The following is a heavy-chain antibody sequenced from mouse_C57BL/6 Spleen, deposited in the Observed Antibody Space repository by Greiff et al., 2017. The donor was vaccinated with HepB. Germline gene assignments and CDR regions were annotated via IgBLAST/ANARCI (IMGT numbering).Heavy chain of an antibody. CDR3: ARDYGSSHYFDY. D-gene: IGHD1-1*01. V-gene: IGHV1-55*01. J-gene: IGHJ2*01. Sequence: QVQLKQPGAELVKPGASVKLSCKASGYTFTSYWITWVKQRPGQGLEWIGDIYPGSGSTYYNEKFKSKATLTVDTSSSTAYMQLSSLTSEDSAVYYCARDYGSSHYFDYWGQGTTLTVSS. CDR1: GYTFTSYW. CDR2: IYPGSGST.